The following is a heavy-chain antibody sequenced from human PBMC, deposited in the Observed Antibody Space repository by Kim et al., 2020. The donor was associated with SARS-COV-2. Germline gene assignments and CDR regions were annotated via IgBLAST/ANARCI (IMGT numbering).Heavy chain of an antibody. CDR2: IYSGGST. D-gene: IGHD3-22*01. J-gene: IGHJ6*01. CDR1: GFTVSSNY. Sequence: WGSLRLSCAASGFTVSSNYMSWVRQAPGKGLEWVSVIYSGGSTYYADSVKGRFTISRDNSKNTLYLQMNSLRAEDTAVYYCASPYYYDSSGYYRPTGYYG. CDR3: ASPYYYDSSGYYRPTGYYG. V-gene: IGHV3-66*01.